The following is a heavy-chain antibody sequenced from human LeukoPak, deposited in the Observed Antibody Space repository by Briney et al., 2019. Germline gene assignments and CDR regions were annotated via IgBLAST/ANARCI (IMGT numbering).Heavy chain of an antibody. CDR3: ARAHGAGGLGYQYMDV. D-gene: IGHD2-2*01. CDR1: GFTFDDYA. V-gene: IGHV3-9*01. CDR2: ISWNSGSI. Sequence: GGSLRLSCAASGFTFDDYAMHWVRQAPGKGLEWVSGISWNSGSIGYADSVKGRFTISRDNAKNSLYLQMNSLRAEDTAVYYCARAHGAGGLGYQYMDVWGKGTTVTISS. J-gene: IGHJ6*03.